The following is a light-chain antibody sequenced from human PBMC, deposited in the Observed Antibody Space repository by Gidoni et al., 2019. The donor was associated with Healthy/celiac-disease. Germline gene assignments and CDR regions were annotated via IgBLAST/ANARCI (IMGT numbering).Light chain of an antibody. CDR2: GAS. Sequence: EIVMTQSPATLSVSPGERATLSCRASQRVSSSLAWYQQQPGQAPRLLIYGASTRATGIPARFSGSGSGTEVTLTISSLQSEDFAVYYFQQDNNWPRTFXXXTKVDIK. V-gene: IGKV3-15*01. J-gene: IGKJ1*01. CDR3: QQDNNWPRT. CDR1: QRVSSS.